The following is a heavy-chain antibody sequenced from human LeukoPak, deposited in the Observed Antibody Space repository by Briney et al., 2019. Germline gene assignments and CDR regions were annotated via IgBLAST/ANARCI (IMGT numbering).Heavy chain of an antibody. CDR1: GYTFTSYY. CDR2: INPSGGGT. CDR3: ARMAAAGKRRLDP. D-gene: IGHD6-13*01. V-gene: IGHV1-46*01. J-gene: IGHJ5*02. Sequence: ASVKVSCTASGYTFTSYYMHWVRQAPGQGLEWMGIINPSGGGTSYAQKFQGRVTMTRDTSTSTVYMELSSLRSEDTAVYYCARMAAAGKRRLDPWGQGTLVTVSS.